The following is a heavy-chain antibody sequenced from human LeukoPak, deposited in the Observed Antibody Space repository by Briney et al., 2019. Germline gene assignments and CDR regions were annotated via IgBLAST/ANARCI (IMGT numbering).Heavy chain of an antibody. D-gene: IGHD3-10*01. Sequence: XWVSAISGSGGSTYYADSVKGRFTISRDNSKNTLYLQMNSLRAEDTAVYYCAKGGGAYNWFDPWGQGTLVTVSS. CDR3: AKGGGAYNWFDP. CDR2: ISGSGGST. V-gene: IGHV3-23*01. J-gene: IGHJ5*02.